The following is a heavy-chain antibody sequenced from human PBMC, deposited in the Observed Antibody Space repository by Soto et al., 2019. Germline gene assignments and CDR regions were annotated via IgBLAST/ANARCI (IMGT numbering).Heavy chain of an antibody. CDR2: IYYSGSA. CDR3: ARDSGYQDY. Sequence: SETLSLTCTVSGGSISSYYWSWIRQPPGKGLEWIGYIYYSGSANYNPSLKGRVTISVDTSKNQFSLKLSSVTAADTAVYYCARDSGYQDYWGRGTLVTVSS. CDR1: GGSISSYY. J-gene: IGHJ4*02. V-gene: IGHV4-59*01. D-gene: IGHD5-12*01.